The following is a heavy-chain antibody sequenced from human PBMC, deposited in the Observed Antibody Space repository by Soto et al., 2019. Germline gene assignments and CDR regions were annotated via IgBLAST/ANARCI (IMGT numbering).Heavy chain of an antibody. D-gene: IGHD3-3*01. CDR3: WAVSAVVTTYDFHGMDV. CDR1: GFMLSSHG. Sequence: QVQLVESGGGVVQPGTSLRLSCVASGFMLSSHGMHWVRQAPGKGLEWVAVIWFDGSKKHYGESVEGRFTISRDTVKNTLYLEMNSLRVEDTATYYCWAVSAVVTTYDFHGMDVW. J-gene: IGHJ6*01. CDR2: IWFDGSKK. V-gene: IGHV3-33*01.